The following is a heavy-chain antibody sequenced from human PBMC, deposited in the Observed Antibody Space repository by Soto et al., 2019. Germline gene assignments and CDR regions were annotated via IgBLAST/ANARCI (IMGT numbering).Heavy chain of an antibody. V-gene: IGHV3-23*01. CDR3: AKAIMIVVVIHEFDY. D-gene: IGHD3-22*01. CDR1: GFTFSSYA. Sequence: EVQLLESGGGLVQPGGSLRLSCAASGFTFSSYAMSWVRQAPGKGLEWVSAISGSGDRTYYADSVKGRFTISRDNSKNTLYLQMNSLRAEDTAVYYCAKAIMIVVVIHEFDYWGQGTLVTVSS. J-gene: IGHJ4*02. CDR2: ISGSGDRT.